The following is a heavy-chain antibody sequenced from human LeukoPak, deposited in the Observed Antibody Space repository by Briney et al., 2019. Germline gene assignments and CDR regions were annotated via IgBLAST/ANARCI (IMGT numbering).Heavy chain of an antibody. CDR1: GGTFSSYA. Sequence: GASVKVSCKASGGTFSSYAISWVRQAPGQGLEWMGGIIPIFGTANYAQKFQGRVTITADESTSTAYMELSSLRSEDTAVYYCATADVDTATVIAFDIWGQGTMVTVSS. D-gene: IGHD5-18*01. J-gene: IGHJ3*02. CDR2: IIPIFGTA. V-gene: IGHV1-69*13. CDR3: ATADVDTATVIAFDI.